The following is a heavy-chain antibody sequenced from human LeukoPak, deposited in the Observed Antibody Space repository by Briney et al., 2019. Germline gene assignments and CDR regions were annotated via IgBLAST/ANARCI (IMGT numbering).Heavy chain of an antibody. V-gene: IGHV4-39*07. CDR3: AKGAGGFSYYNWFDP. D-gene: IGHD5-18*01. J-gene: IGHJ5*02. Sequence: SETLSLTCTVSGGPISSSPYYWGWIRQPPGKGLEWIGSIYYSGTTHYGPSLESRVTISVDTSKNQFSLKLASVTAADTAIYYCAKGAGGFSYYNWFDPWGQGTLVTVS. CDR1: GGPISSSPYY. CDR2: IYYSGTT.